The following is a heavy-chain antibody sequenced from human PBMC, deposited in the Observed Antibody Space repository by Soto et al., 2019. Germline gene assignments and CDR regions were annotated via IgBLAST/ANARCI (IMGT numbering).Heavy chain of an antibody. CDR2: IYPGDSDT. CDR1: GYSFTSYW. Sequence: GESLKISCKGSGYSFTSYWIGWGRQMPGKGLEWMGIIYPGDSDTRYSPSFQGQVTVLADKSISTAYLQWSSLKASDTAMYYCARRDPGRAYDFWSGYYAFDIWGQGTMVTVSS. J-gene: IGHJ3*02. CDR3: ARRDPGRAYDFWSGYYAFDI. V-gene: IGHV5-51*01. D-gene: IGHD3-3*01.